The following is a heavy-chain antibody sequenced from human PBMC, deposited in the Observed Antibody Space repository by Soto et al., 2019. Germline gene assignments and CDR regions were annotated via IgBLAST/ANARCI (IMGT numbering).Heavy chain of an antibody. V-gene: IGHV3-30-3*01. D-gene: IGHD6-13*01. J-gene: IGHJ1*01. Sequence: QVQLVESGGGVVQPGRSLRLSCAASGFTFSSYAMHWVRQAPGKGLEWVAVISYDGSNKYYADSVKGRFTISRDNSKNKLYLQMNSLRAEDTAVYYCARDTEGYSSSPEYFQHWGQGTLVTVSS. CDR2: ISYDGSNK. CDR1: GFTFSSYA. CDR3: ARDTEGYSSSPEYFQH.